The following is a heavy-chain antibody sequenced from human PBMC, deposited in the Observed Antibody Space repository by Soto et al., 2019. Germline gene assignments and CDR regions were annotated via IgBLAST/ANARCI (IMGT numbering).Heavy chain of an antibody. D-gene: IGHD3-9*01. Sequence: DVQLVESGGGLVQPGRSLRLSCAASGFTFDDYAMHWVRQAPGKGLEWVSGISWNSGSIGYADSVKGRFTISRDNAKNSLYLQMNSLRAEDTALYYCAKAAPLTGYSLDYWGQGTLVTVSS. CDR1: GFTFDDYA. CDR2: ISWNSGSI. J-gene: IGHJ4*02. CDR3: AKAAPLTGYSLDY. V-gene: IGHV3-9*01.